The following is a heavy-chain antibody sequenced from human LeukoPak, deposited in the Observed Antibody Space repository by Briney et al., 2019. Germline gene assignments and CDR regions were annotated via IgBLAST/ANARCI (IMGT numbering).Heavy chain of an antibody. CDR2: ISGSGGST. D-gene: IGHD3-22*01. V-gene: IGHV3-23*01. CDR3: ARESSPYYYDSSGYYYYFDY. J-gene: IGHJ4*02. Sequence: GGSLRLSCAASGFTFSSYAMSWVRRAPGKGLEWVSAISGSGGSTYYADSVKGRFTISRDNSKNTLYLQMNSLRAEDTAVYYCARESSPYYYDSSGYYYYFDYWGQGTLVTVSS. CDR1: GFTFSSYA.